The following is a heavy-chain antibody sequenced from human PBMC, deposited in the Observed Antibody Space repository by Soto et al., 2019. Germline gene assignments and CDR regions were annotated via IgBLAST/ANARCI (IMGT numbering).Heavy chain of an antibody. Sequence: TLSLTCTVSGDSISGGASFWSWIRQPPGKGLEWIANVYSSGSTYYNPSLKSRLTMALEASQNQFSLKVKSMTDADTAVYYCARVPSPFDYYYAMDVWGQGTTVTVS. V-gene: IGHV4-30-4*01. J-gene: IGHJ6*02. CDR2: VYSSGST. D-gene: IGHD3-16*01. CDR3: ARVPSPFDYYYAMDV. CDR1: GDSISGGASF.